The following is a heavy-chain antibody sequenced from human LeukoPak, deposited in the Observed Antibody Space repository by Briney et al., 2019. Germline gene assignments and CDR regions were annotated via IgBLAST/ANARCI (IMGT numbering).Heavy chain of an antibody. Sequence: GGSLRLSCAASGFTFNNYAMHWVRQAPGKGLEWVSVISDNGNSQYYADSVKGRFTLSRDNSKNTLYLQMNSLRAEDTAVYYCARDPAIGDFWSGYYYYYYGMDVWGQGTTVTVSS. V-gene: IGHV3-30-3*01. D-gene: IGHD3-3*01. J-gene: IGHJ6*02. CDR3: ARDPAIGDFWSGYYYYYYGMDV. CDR1: GFTFNNYA. CDR2: ISDNGNSQ.